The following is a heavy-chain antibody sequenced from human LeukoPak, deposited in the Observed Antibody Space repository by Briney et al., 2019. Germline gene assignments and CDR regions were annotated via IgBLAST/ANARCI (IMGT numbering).Heavy chain of an antibody. CDR1: GGSISSYY. J-gene: IGHJ5*02. CDR2: IYYSGST. V-gene: IGHV4-59*12. CDR3: ARSIVVVTADWFDP. D-gene: IGHD2-21*02. Sequence: SETLSLTCAVYGGSISSYYWSWIRQPPGKGLEWIGYIYYSGSTNYNPSLKSRVTISVDKSKNQFSLKLSSVTAADTAVYYCARSIVVVTADWFDPWGQGTLVTVSS.